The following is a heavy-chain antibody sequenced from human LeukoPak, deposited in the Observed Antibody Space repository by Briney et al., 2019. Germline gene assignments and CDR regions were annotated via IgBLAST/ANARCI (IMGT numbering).Heavy chain of an antibody. CDR2: IYYSGST. Sequence: SETLSLTCTVSGGSISSYYWSWIRQPPGKGLEWIGYIYYSGSTNYNPSLKSRVTISVDTSKNQFSLKLSSVTAADTAVYYCARVPYSSSWYSYYYMDVWGKGTTVTVSS. CDR3: ARVPYSSSWYSYYYMDV. CDR1: GGSISSYY. D-gene: IGHD6-13*01. J-gene: IGHJ6*03. V-gene: IGHV4-59*01.